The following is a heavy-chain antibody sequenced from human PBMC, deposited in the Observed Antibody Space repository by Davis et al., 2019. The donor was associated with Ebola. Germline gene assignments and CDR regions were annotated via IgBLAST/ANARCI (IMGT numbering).Heavy chain of an antibody. CDR3: AREPHGLPYDS. D-gene: IGHD4-11*01. J-gene: IGHJ4*02. Sequence: PGGSLRLSCTVSGGSISSYYWTWIRQTPGKGLEWIGYVSYSGDTNYNPALKTRVTISRDTSTNQFSLNLRSVTAADTAVYYCAREPHGLPYDSWGQGNLVTVSS. CDR1: GGSISSYY. V-gene: IGHV4-59*01. CDR2: VSYSGDT.